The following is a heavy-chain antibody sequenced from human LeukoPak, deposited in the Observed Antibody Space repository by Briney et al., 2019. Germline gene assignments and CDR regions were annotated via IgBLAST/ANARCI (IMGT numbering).Heavy chain of an antibody. CDR2: IKQDGSEK. V-gene: IGHV3-7*03. CDR1: GFTFSSYW. Sequence: GGSLRLSCAASGFTFSSYWMSWVRQAPGKGLEWVANIKQDGSEKYYVDSVKGRFTISRDNAKNSLYLQMNSLRAEDTAVYYCARPGTSSSWYVCDYWGQGTLVTVSS. D-gene: IGHD6-13*01. CDR3: ARPGTSSSWYVCDY. J-gene: IGHJ4*02.